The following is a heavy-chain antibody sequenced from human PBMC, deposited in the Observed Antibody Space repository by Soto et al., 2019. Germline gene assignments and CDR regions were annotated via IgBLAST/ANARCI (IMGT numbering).Heavy chain of an antibody. CDR1: GFTFSSYG. CDR3: AKDRGSPRDHLEMATTPSDY. CDR2: ISYDGSNK. J-gene: IGHJ4*02. V-gene: IGHV3-30*18. D-gene: IGHD5-12*01. Sequence: HPGGSLRLSCAASGFTFSSYGMHWVRQAPGKGLEWVAVISYDGSNKYYADYVKGRFTISRDNSKNTLYLQMNSLRAEDTAVYYCAKDRGSPRDHLEMATTPSDYWGQGTLVTVSS.